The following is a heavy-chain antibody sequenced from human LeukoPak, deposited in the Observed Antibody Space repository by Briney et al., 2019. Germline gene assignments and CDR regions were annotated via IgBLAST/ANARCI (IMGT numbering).Heavy chain of an antibody. CDR2: IYHSGST. V-gene: IGHV4-38-2*02. CDR3: ARVVQSTDSSGFYLPEYFQH. CDR1: GYSISGGYH. D-gene: IGHD3-22*01. J-gene: IGHJ1*01. Sequence: SETLSLTCTVYGYSISGGYHWGWIRQPPGKGLEWIGSIYHSGSTYYNPSLKSRVTISVDTSKNQFSLKLRSVTAADTAVYYCARVVQSTDSSGFYLPEYFQHWGQGTLVTVSS.